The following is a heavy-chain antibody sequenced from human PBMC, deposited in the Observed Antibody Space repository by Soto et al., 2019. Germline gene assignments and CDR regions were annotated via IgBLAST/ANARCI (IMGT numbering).Heavy chain of an antibody. CDR1: GFTFSNAW. CDR2: IKSKTDGGTT. Sequence: GESLKISCAASGFTFSNAWMSWVRQAPGKGLEWVGRIKSKTDGGTTDYAAPVKGRFTISRDDSKNTLYLQMNSLKTEDTAVYYCTTDLQIVGADAFDIWGQGTMVTVSS. J-gene: IGHJ3*02. CDR3: TTDLQIVGADAFDI. D-gene: IGHD1-26*01. V-gene: IGHV3-15*01.